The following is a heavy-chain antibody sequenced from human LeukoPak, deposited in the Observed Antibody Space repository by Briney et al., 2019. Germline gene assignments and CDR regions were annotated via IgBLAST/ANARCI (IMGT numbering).Heavy chain of an antibody. CDR1: GFTFSSYE. V-gene: IGHV3-48*03. J-gene: IGHJ4*02. Sequence: PGGSLRLSCAASGFTFSSYEMNWVRQASGKGLEWVSYISSSGSTIYYADPVKGRFTISRDNAKNSLYLLMNSLRAEDTAVYYCAREQNYGDYVGTDYWGQGTLVTVSS. CDR2: ISSSGSTI. D-gene: IGHD4-17*01. CDR3: AREQNYGDYVGTDY.